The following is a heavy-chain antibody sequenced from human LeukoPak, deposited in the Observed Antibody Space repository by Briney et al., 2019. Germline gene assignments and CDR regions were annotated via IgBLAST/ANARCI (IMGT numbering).Heavy chain of an antibody. V-gene: IGHV4-39*07. D-gene: IGHD5-12*01. Sequence: SETLSLTCTVSGDSISSTNYYWGWIRQPPGKGLEWIGSIYYSGSTYYNPSLKSRVTISVDTSKNHFSLELTSVTAADTAVYYCARDSGYDPHRAFDIWGQGTMVTVSS. CDR2: IYYSGST. CDR1: GDSISSTNYY. J-gene: IGHJ3*02. CDR3: ARDSGYDPHRAFDI.